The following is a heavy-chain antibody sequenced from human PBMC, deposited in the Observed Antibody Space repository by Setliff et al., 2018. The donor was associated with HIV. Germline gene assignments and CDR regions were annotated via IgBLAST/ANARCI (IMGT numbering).Heavy chain of an antibody. CDR1: GESFSGYY. V-gene: IGHV4-34*01. J-gene: IGHJ4*02. CDR2: INHSGST. Sequence: SETQSLTCAVYGESFSGYYWSWIRQSPGKGLEWIGEINHSGSTNYNPSLKSRLTISVDTSKNQFSLKLSSVTAADTAVYYCARRDGYSYGFYFDYWGQGTLVTVSS. CDR3: ARRDGYSYGFYFDY. D-gene: IGHD5-18*01.